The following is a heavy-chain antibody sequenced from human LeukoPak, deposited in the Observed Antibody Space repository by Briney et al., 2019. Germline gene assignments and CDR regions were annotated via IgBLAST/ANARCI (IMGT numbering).Heavy chain of an antibody. CDR1: GFTFSNAW. CDR3: TTEEIGLIYFSSTSCFPYYYSYMDV. D-gene: IGHD2-2*01. CDR2: IKSKTDGGTT. J-gene: IGHJ6*03. V-gene: IGHV3-15*01. Sequence: PGGSLRLSCAASGFTFSNAWMSWVRQAPGKGLEWVGRIKSKTDGGTTDYAAPVKGRFTISRDDSKNALYLQMNSLKTEDTAVYYCTTEEIGLIYFSSTSCFPYYYSYMDVGGKGPPVTVSS.